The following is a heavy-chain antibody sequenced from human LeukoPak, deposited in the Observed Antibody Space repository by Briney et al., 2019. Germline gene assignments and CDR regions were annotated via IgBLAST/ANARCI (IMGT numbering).Heavy chain of an antibody. J-gene: IGHJ4*02. V-gene: IGHV1-69*13. Sequence: ASVKVSCKASGGTFSSYAISWVRQAPGQGLEWMGGIIPIFGTANYAQKFQGRVTITADESTSTAYMELSSLRSEDTAVYHCASGKNWFFDYWGQGTLVTVSS. CDR3: ASGKNWFFDY. D-gene: IGHD3-10*01. CDR1: GGTFSSYA. CDR2: IIPIFGTA.